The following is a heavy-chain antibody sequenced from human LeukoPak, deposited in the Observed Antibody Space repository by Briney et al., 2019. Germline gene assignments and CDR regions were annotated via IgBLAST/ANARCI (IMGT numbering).Heavy chain of an antibody. D-gene: IGHD3-10*01. J-gene: IGHJ4*02. V-gene: IGHV4-61*02. CDR3: AGFTFFRGVITFDY. CDR2: IYTSGST. CDR1: GYSLSSGYY. Sequence: PSETLSLTCTVSGYSLSSGYYWSWIRQPAGKGLEWIGRIYTSGSTNYNPSLKSRVTISVDTSKNQFSLKLSSVTAADTAVYSCAGFTFFRGVITFDYWGQGTLVTVSS.